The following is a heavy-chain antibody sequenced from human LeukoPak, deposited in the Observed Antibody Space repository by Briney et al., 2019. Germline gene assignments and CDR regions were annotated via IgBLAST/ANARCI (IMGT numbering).Heavy chain of an antibody. V-gene: IGHV3-23*01. Sequence: PGGSPRLSCAASEFTFTTYAMSWVRQAPGKGLEWVSGITDSGGTAYYADSVKGRFTISRDNSKNTLFLQMNSLRAEDTAVYYCAKQDIRSSSWYDWGQGTLVTVSS. J-gene: IGHJ4*02. CDR2: ITDSGGTA. D-gene: IGHD6-13*01. CDR3: AKQDIRSSSWYD. CDR1: EFTFTTYA.